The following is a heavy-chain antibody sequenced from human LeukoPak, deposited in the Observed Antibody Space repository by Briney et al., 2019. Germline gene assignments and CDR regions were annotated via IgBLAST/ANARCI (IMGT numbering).Heavy chain of an antibody. CDR3: AGPPQAGPFDY. Sequence: GGSLRLSCAASGFIFSNYWLTWVRQAPGKGLEWVANIKPDGSEKNYVDSVKGRFTISRDNAKNSLYLQMSSLRAEDTAVYYCAGPPQAGPFDYWGQGTLVTLSS. J-gene: IGHJ4*02. V-gene: IGHV3-7*01. CDR1: GFIFSNYW. D-gene: IGHD6-19*01. CDR2: IKPDGSEK.